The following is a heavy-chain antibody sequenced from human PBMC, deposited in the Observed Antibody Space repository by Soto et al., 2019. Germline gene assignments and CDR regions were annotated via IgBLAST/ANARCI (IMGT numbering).Heavy chain of an antibody. CDR3: ARGAVTGTSLFDF. CDR2: INKNGFTI. J-gene: IGHJ4*02. V-gene: IGHV3-48*02. Sequence: GGSLRLSCAASGFTLTTYSMNWVRQAPGKGLEWISFINKNGFTIYYADSVKGRFTISRDYAKNSLYLQMDSLRHEDTAVYYCARGAVTGTSLFDFWGRGTLVTVSS. D-gene: IGHD6-19*01. CDR1: GFTLTTYS.